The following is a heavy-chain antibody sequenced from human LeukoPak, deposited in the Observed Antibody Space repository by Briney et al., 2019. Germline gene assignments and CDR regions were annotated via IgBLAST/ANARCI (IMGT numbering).Heavy chain of an antibody. Sequence: GASVKVSCKASGYTFTGYYMHWVRQAPGQGLEWMGWINPNSGGTNYAQKFQGRVTMTRDTSISTAYMELSSLRSEDTAVYYCARAPNPYYYDSSGYYWDDAFDIWGQGTMVTVSS. J-gene: IGHJ3*02. CDR2: INPNSGGT. D-gene: IGHD3-22*01. CDR1: GYTFTGYY. V-gene: IGHV1-2*02. CDR3: ARAPNPYYYDSSGYYWDDAFDI.